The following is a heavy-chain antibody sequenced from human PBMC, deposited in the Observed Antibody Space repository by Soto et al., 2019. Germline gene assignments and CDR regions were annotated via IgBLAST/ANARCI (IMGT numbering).Heavy chain of an antibody. Sequence: SLRLSCATSGFRFSRYWIHWVRQAPGKGLVWVSCISTDGSITNYADSVKGRFTVSRDNAKNTLYLQMNSLRAEDTALYYCARDTDGLHYWGQGTMVTVSS. V-gene: IGHV3-74*01. CDR2: ISTDGSIT. CDR1: GFRFSRYW. J-gene: IGHJ4*02. CDR3: ARDTDGLHY.